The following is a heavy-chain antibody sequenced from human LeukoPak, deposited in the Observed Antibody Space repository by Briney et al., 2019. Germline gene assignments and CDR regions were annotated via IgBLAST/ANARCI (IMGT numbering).Heavy chain of an antibody. D-gene: IGHD6-13*01. J-gene: IGHJ4*02. CDR2: IYNSGST. V-gene: IGHV4-59*01. CDR3: ARETGYMTEDYFDY. CDR1: GDSFSYFY. Sequence: SETLSLTCTVSGDSFSYFYWSWIRQPPGKGLEWIGYIYNSGSTNYNPSLKSRVTISLDTSKNQFSLKLSSVTAADTAVYYCARETGYMTEDYFDYWGQGTLITVSS.